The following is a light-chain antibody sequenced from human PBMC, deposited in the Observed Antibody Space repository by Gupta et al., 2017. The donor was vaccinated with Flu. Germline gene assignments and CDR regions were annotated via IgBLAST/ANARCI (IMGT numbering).Light chain of an antibody. CDR1: TSNIRSHS. V-gene: IGLV1-47*01. J-gene: IGLJ1*01. Sequence: TSNIRSHSVNWFHQRPGPSPKLHIYLNNPRPSGVPSRFSGSKSGTSTSLAISGLRSEDEADYYCVTWDDNLSAYVFGTGTKVTVL. CDR2: LNN. CDR3: VTWDDNLSAYV.